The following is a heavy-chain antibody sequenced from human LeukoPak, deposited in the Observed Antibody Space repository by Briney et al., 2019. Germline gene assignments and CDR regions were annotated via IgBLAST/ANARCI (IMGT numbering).Heavy chain of an antibody. Sequence: ASVKVSCKASGYTFTGYYMHWVRQAPGQGLEWMGWINPNSGGTNYAQKFQGRVTMTRDTSISTAYMELSRLRSDDTAVYYCARDEYCSSTSCSPFGYWGQGTLVTVSS. D-gene: IGHD2-2*01. V-gene: IGHV1-2*02. CDR3: ARDEYCSSTSCSPFGY. J-gene: IGHJ4*02. CDR2: INPNSGGT. CDR1: GYTFTGYY.